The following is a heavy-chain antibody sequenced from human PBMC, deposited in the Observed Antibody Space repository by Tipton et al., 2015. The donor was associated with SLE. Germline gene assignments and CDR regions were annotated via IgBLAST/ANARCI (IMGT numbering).Heavy chain of an antibody. V-gene: IGHV3-33*01. D-gene: IGHD3-10*01. CDR2: ILYDGSTE. CDR3: ARDSWIRESLRRGDY. Sequence: SLRLSCAASGFTFSTYGMHWVRQAPGKGLEWVGLILYDGSTEYYADSVKGRFTISRDNAKNSLYLQMNGLRVEDTAVYYCARDSWIRESLRRGDYWGQGTLVTVSS. J-gene: IGHJ4*02. CDR1: GFTFSTYG.